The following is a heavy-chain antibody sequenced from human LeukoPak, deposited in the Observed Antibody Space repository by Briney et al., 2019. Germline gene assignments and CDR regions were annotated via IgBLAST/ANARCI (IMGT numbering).Heavy chain of an antibody. J-gene: IGHJ4*02. CDR1: GFTFSSCA. Sequence: PGGSLRLSCAASGFTFSSCAMSWVRQAPGKGLEWVSAISGSGGSTYYADSVKGRFTISRDNSKNTLYLQMNSLRAEDTAVYYCAKTPGIVGATTFDYWGQGTLVTVSS. V-gene: IGHV3-23*01. CDR3: AKTPGIVGATTFDY. D-gene: IGHD1-26*01. CDR2: ISGSGGST.